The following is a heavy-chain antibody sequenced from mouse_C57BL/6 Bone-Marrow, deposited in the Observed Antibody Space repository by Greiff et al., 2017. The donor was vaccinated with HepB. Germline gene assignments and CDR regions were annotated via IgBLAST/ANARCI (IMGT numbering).Heavy chain of an antibody. V-gene: IGHV5-4*02. CDR2: ISDGGSYT. CDR3: ASDRGNGRGFDY. Sequence: EVQVVESGGGLVKPGGSLKLSCAASGFTFSDYYMYWVRQTPEKRLEWVATISDGGSYTYYPDSVKGRFTISIDNAKNNLYLQMSSLKSEDTAMYYCASDRGNGRGFDYWGQGTTLTVSS. J-gene: IGHJ2*01. D-gene: IGHD1-1*01. CDR1: GFTFSDYY.